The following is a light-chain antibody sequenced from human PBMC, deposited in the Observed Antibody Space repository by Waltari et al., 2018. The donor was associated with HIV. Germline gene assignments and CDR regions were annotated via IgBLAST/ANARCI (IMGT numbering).Light chain of an antibody. CDR3: CSYAGSGDV. Sequence: QSALTQPASVSGSPGQAITMSCTEPSSDVGSYNLVSRYQQHPVKAPKLMIYEVSKRPSGCSNRFSGSKSGNTASLTIAGLQAEDEADYYCCSYAGSGDVFGTGTKVTVL. J-gene: IGLJ1*01. V-gene: IGLV2-23*02. CDR1: SSDVGSYNL. CDR2: EVS.